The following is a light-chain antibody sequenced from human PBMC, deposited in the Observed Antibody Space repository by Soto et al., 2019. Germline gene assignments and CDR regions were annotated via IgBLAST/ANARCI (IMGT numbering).Light chain of an antibody. V-gene: IGKV4-1*01. J-gene: IGKJ1*01. CDR1: QSVLYSSNNKNF. CDR3: QQYYTAPWT. Sequence: DIVMTQSRDSLAVSLGDRATINCQSSQSVLYSSNNKNFLAWYQHKPGQPPKLLIYWASIRESGVPDRFSGSGSGTDFTLTISSLQAEDVAVYYCQQYYTAPWTFGQGTKVEIK. CDR2: WAS.